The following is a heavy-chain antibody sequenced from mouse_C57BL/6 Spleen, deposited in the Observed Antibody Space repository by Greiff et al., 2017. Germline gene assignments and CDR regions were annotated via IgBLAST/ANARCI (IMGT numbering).Heavy chain of an antibody. J-gene: IGHJ1*03. D-gene: IGHD2-1*01. CDR2: IDPENGDT. CDR3: TTVYYGNYLV. CDR1: GFNIKDDY. Sequence: VHVKQSGAELVRPGASVKLSCTASGFNIKDDYMHWVKQRPEQGLEWIGWIDPENGDTEYASKFQGKATITADTSSNTAYLQRSSLTSEDTAVYYCTTVYYGNYLVGGTGTTATGAS. V-gene: IGHV14-4*01.